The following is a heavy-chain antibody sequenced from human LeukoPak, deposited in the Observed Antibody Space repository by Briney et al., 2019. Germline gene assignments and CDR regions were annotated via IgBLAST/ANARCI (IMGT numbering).Heavy chain of an antibody. CDR3: ANPEWGTYLVGFDY. CDR1: GFTFSSSA. Sequence: GGSLRLSCAASGFTFSSSAMNWVRQAPGKGLEWVSAISISGDDTYYAESVKGRFTISRDNSKNTLYLRMNSLRAEDTAVYFCANPEWGTYLVGFDYWGQVILVTVSS. V-gene: IGHV3-23*01. J-gene: IGHJ4*02. D-gene: IGHD1-26*01. CDR2: ISISGDDT.